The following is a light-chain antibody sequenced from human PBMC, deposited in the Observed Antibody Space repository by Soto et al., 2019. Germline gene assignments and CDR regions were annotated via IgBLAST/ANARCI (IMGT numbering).Light chain of an antibody. CDR1: QSVSSK. CDR3: QQYNNWPPAT. V-gene: IGKV3-15*01. CDR2: RAS. J-gene: IGKJ1*01. Sequence: EIVMTQSPATLSVSPGERATLSCRASQSVSSKLAWYQQKPGQAPRLLTYRASTRATDIPARFSGSGSGTEFTLTISSLQSEDFAVYYCQQYNNWPPATFGQGTKVDIK.